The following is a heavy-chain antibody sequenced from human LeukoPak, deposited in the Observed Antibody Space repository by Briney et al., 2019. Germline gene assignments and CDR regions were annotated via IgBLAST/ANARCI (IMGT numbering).Heavy chain of an antibody. CDR2: INPTGGST. V-gene: IGHV1-46*01. CDR3: TRSVRNGHFDY. D-gene: IGHD2-8*01. J-gene: IGHJ4*02. CDR1: GYTFTSYY. Sequence: ASVKVSCKASGYTFTSYYMHWVRQATGQGLEWMGLINPTGGSTGYAQKFQGRVTMTRSTAISTAYMELSSLRFEDTAVYFWTRSVRNGHFDYWGQGTLVTVSS.